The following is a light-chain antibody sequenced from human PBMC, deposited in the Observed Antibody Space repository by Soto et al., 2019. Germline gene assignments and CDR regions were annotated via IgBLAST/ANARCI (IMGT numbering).Light chain of an antibody. CDR3: QSYDTSLSGDVV. CDR2: GNS. J-gene: IGLJ2*01. V-gene: IGLV1-40*01. Sequence: QPVLTQPPSVSGAPGQRVTISCTGSSSNIGAIYDVHWYQQLPGTAPKLLIYGNSHRPSGVPDRFSGSKSGTSASLAISGLQAEDEADYYCQSYDTSLSGDVVFGGGTKLTVL. CDR1: SSNIGAIYD.